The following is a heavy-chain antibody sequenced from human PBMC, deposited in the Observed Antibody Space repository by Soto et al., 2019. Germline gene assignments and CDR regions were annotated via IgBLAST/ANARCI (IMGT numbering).Heavy chain of an antibody. CDR1: GYMFTTRW. CDR3: ARRLNWNCAY. D-gene: IGHD1-7*01. J-gene: IGHJ4*02. V-gene: IGHV5-51*01. CDR2: IFPADSDV. Sequence: LRESLKISCKGSGYMFTTRWIAWVRQKLGKGLELMGVIFPADSDVIYSPSFQGQVTISADKSVDTAYLQWNSLKASDTAIYYCARRLNWNCAYWGQGTLVTVSS.